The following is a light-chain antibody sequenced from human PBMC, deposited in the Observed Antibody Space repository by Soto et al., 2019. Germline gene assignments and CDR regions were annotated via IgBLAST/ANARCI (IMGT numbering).Light chain of an antibody. Sequence: QSALTQPPSVSGAPGQRVTISCTGSSSNIGAGYDVHWYQQLPGTAPKLLIYGNSNRPSGVPDRFSGSKSGTSASLAITGLQAEDEDDYYCKSYDSSLKYVFGTGTNVPS. CDR1: SSNIGAGYD. CDR3: KSYDSSLKYV. J-gene: IGLJ1*01. V-gene: IGLV1-40*01. CDR2: GNS.